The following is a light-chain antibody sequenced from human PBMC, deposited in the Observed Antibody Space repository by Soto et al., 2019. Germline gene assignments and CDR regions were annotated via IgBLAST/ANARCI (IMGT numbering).Light chain of an antibody. J-gene: IGKJ4*01. Sequence: EIVMTQSPATLSVSPGERATLSCRASQSVSSNLAWYHQKPGQAPRLLIYEASTRATGIPARFSGSGSGTEFTLTISSLQSEDFAVYYCHQYNKWPLTFGGGTKVDIK. CDR3: HQYNKWPLT. CDR2: EAS. V-gene: IGKV3-15*01. CDR1: QSVSSN.